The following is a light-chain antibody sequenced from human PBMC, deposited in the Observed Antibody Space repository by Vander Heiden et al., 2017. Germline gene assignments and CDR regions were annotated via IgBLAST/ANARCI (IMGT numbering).Light chain of an antibody. V-gene: IGKV1-5*03. CDR2: KAS. CDR1: QSISNW. Sequence: DLQMTQSPSTLSASVGDGVTITCRASQSISNWLAWYQQKPGKAPKLLIYKASNLESGVPSRFSGSGAGTEFTLSISSLQPDDFAIYYCQQYNNYPRTFGQGTKVEIK. J-gene: IGKJ1*01. CDR3: QQYNNYPRT.